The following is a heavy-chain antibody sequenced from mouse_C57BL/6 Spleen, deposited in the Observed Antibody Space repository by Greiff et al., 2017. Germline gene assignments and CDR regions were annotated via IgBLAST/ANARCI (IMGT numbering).Heavy chain of an antibody. CDR2: ISTGGGT. V-gene: IGHV2-9-1*01. CDR3: AKLTGTDLDV. Sequence: VKLMESGPGLVAPSQSLSITCTVSGFTLTSYALSWVRQPPGQGLEWLGVISTGGGTNYNAALKSRLSISKDNSKSQVFLKMNSLQADDTAGYYCAKLTGTDLDVWGTGTTVTVSS. J-gene: IGHJ1*03. CDR1: GFTLTSYA. D-gene: IGHD4-1*01.